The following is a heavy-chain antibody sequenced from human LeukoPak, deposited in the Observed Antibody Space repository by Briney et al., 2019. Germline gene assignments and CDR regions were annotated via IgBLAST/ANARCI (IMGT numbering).Heavy chain of an antibody. CDR1: GFTFSSHW. D-gene: IGHD6-13*01. Sequence: GGSLRLSCAASGFTFSSHWMSWVRRAPGKGLEWVANIQQDGSEKYYVDSVKGRFTISRDNAKNSLYLQMNSLRAEDTAVYYCAREQGYSSSWSTIDYWGQGPLVTVSS. CDR2: IQQDGSEK. V-gene: IGHV3-7*01. CDR3: AREQGYSSSWSTIDY. J-gene: IGHJ4*02.